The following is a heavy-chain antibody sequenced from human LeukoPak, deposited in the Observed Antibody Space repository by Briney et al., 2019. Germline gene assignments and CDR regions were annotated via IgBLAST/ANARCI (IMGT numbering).Heavy chain of an antibody. V-gene: IGHV3-23*01. CDR1: GFTLSDYY. Sequence: AGGSLRLSCTGSGFTLSDYYINWVRQAPGKGLEWVSAISGSGGSTYYADSVKGRFTISRDNSKNTVYLQMNSLRAEDTAVYYCAKTTTGYSSGRFPGWPVDYWGQGTLVTVSS. CDR3: AKTTTGYSSGRFPGWPVDY. D-gene: IGHD6-19*01. CDR2: ISGSGGST. J-gene: IGHJ4*02.